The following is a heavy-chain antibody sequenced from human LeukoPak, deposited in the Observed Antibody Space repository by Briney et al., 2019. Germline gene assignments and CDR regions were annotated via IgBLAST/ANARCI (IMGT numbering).Heavy chain of an antibody. V-gene: IGHV3-48*03. Sequence: PGGSLRLSCAASGFTFSSYEMNWVRQAPGKELEWVSYISSSGSTIYYADSVKGRFTISRDNAKNSLYLQMNSLRAEDTAVYYCARDEAGNWFDPWGQGTLVTVSS. CDR2: ISSSGSTI. CDR1: GFTFSSYE. D-gene: IGHD6-19*01. J-gene: IGHJ5*02. CDR3: ARDEAGNWFDP.